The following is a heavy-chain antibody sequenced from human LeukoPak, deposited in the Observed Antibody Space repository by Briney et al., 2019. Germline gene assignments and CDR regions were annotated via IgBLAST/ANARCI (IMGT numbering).Heavy chain of an antibody. D-gene: IGHD3-22*01. J-gene: IGHJ4*02. V-gene: IGHV3-23*01. CDR2: ISGSGDAT. CDR3: AKVKDISGYQHFDY. CDR1: GLTFSSYA. Sequence: GGSLRLSCAASGLTFSSYAMSWVRQAPGKGLEWVSAISGSGDATFYTDSVKGRFTFSRDNSRNALYLQMNSLRAEDTAVYYCAKVKDISGYQHFDYWGQGTLVTVSS.